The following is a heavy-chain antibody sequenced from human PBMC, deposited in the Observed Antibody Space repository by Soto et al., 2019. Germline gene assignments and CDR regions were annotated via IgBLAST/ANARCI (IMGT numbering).Heavy chain of an antibody. D-gene: IGHD3-16*01. Sequence: SVKVSCKASGGTFSSYAISWVRQAPGQGLEWMGGIIPIFGTANYAQKFQGRVTITADESTSTAYMELSSLRSEDTAVYYCARARLPYYGMDVWGQGTTVTVSS. J-gene: IGHJ6*02. CDR2: IIPIFGTA. V-gene: IGHV1-69*13. CDR1: GGTFSSYA. CDR3: ARARLPYYGMDV.